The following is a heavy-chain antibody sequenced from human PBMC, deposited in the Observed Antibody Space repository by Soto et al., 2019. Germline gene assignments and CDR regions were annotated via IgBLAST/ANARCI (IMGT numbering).Heavy chain of an antibody. CDR3: ATWRTYSGSYCFDY. CDR2: IIPMYDSA. CDR1: GGTFKTYT. D-gene: IGHD1-26*01. Sequence: QVQLVQSGAELKKPGSSVNVSCAASGGTFKTYTINWARQAPGQGLEWIGQIIPMYDSANYAQRFQGRVTISADKSTNIAYMELSGLRSEDTALYYCATWRTYSGSYCFDYWGQGTLVSVSS. J-gene: IGHJ4*02. V-gene: IGHV1-69*06.